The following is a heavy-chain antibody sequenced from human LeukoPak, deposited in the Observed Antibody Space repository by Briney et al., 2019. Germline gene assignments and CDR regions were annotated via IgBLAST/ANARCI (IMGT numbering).Heavy chain of an antibody. CDR3: ASSQRRLDY. V-gene: IGHV3-7*01. J-gene: IGHJ4*02. CDR2: IKQDGSEK. D-gene: IGHD6-25*01. CDR1: GFTFSSYW. Sequence: GGSLRLSCAASGFTFSSYWMSWVRQAPGKGLELVANIKQDGSEKYCVDSVKGLFTISRDNAKNSLYLQMNSLRADDTAVYYCASSQRRLDYWGQGTLVTVSS.